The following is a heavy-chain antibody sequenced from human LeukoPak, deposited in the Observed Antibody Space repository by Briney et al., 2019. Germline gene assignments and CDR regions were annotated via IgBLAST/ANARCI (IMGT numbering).Heavy chain of an antibody. D-gene: IGHD3-22*01. J-gene: IGHJ3*02. V-gene: IGHV3-30*02. CDR1: GFTFSSYG. CDR3: AKDPPYYYDSSGWGAFDI. Sequence: PGGSLRLSCAASGFTFSSYGMHWVRQAPGKGLQWVAFIRYDGSDKYYADSVKGRFTISRDNSKNTLYLQMNSLRAEDTAVYYCAKDPPYYYDSSGWGAFDIWGQGTMVTVSS. CDR2: IRYDGSDK.